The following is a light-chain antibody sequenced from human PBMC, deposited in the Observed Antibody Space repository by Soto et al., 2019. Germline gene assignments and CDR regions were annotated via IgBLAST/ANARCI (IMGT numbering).Light chain of an antibody. J-gene: IGKJ4*01. Sequence: EIVLTQSPATLSLSPGERATLSCRASQTIGNQLGWYQQKPGQAPRLLISDVSNRATGIPARFSGSGSVTDFTLTISSLEPEDFAVYYCQQRLSWPLTFGGGTKVEI. V-gene: IGKV3-11*01. CDR2: DVS. CDR3: QQRLSWPLT. CDR1: QTIGNQ.